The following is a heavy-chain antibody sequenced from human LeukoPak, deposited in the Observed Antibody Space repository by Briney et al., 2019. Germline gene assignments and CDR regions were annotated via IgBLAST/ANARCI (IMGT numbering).Heavy chain of an antibody. CDR3: ARDRNVGWFGELSDLDY. CDR2: SSSSGSTI. Sequence: PGGSLRLSCAASGFTFSSYEMNWVRQAPGKGLEWVSYSSSSGSTIYYADSVKGRFTISRDSAKNSLYLQMNSLRAEDTAVYYCARDRNVGWFGELSDLDYWGQGTLVTVSS. V-gene: IGHV3-48*03. CDR1: GFTFSSYE. J-gene: IGHJ4*02. D-gene: IGHD3-10*01.